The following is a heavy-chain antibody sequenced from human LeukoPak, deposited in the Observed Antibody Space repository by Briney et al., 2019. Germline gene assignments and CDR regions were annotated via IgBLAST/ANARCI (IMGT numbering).Heavy chain of an antibody. CDR3: ARGVYGRSSGWYMD. D-gene: IGHD6-19*01. CDR2: IYYSGST. CDR1: GGSISSYY. V-gene: IGHV4-59*01. J-gene: IGHJ4*02. Sequence: SETLSLTCTVSGGSISSYYWSWIRQPPGKGLEWIGYIYYSGSTNYNPSLKSRVTISVDTSKNQFSLKLSSVTAADTAVYYCARGVYGRSSGWYMDWGQGTLVTVSS.